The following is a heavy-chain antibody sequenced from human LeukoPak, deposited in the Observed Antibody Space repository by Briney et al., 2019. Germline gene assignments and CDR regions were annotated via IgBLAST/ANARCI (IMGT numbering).Heavy chain of an antibody. CDR2: IIPTLGIA. CDR1: GGTFSRYA. Sequence: SVKVSCKASGGTFSRYAFSCVRQAPGQGLEWMGRIIPTLGIANYAQTLQDRVTITADKSTSTAYMELSSLRFEDTAVYYCAREGLDGTTQIYYYGMDVWGQGTTVTVSS. V-gene: IGHV1-69*04. J-gene: IGHJ6*02. D-gene: IGHD1-7*01. CDR3: AREGLDGTTQIYYYGMDV.